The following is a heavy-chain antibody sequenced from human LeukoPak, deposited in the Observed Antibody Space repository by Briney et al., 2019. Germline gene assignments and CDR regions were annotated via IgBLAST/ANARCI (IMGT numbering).Heavy chain of an antibody. CDR3: ARGGVSSSWSYYYYYMDV. J-gene: IGHJ6*03. CDR1: GGSISSYY. Sequence: SETLSLTCTVSGGSISSYYWSWIRQPPGKGLEWIGYIYYSGSTNYNPSLKSRVTISVDTSKNQFSLKLSSVTAADTAVYYCARGGVSSSWSYYYYYMDVWGKGTTVTVSS. D-gene: IGHD6-6*01. CDR2: IYYSGST. V-gene: IGHV4-59*01.